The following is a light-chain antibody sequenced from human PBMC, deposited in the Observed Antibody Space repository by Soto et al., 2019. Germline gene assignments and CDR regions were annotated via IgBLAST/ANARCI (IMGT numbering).Light chain of an antibody. CDR1: SSNIGSNT. V-gene: IGLV1-44*01. CDR3: AAWDDSLNGYV. J-gene: IGLJ1*01. Sequence: QSVLTQPPSASGTPGQRVTISCSGSSSNIGSNTVNWYQHLPGTAPKLLIYTNNQRPSGVPDRFSASKSGTSASLAISGRQSGDEADYYCAAWDDSLNGYVFGPGTKLTVL. CDR2: TNN.